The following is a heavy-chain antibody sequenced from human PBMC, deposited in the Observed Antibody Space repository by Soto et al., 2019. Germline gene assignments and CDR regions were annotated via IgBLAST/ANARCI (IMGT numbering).Heavy chain of an antibody. V-gene: IGHV1-18*01. CDR3: ARGRYGDY. CDR2: ISAHNGNT. D-gene: IGHD1-1*01. CDR1: GYIFTTYG. Sequence: QVHLVQSGAEVKKPGASVKVSCKGSGYIFTTYGITWVRQAPGQGLEWMGWISAHNGNTNYAQKRQGRGTVTRDTSTSTAYMELMNLRSDDTAVYYCARGRYGDYWGQGALVTVSS. J-gene: IGHJ4*02.